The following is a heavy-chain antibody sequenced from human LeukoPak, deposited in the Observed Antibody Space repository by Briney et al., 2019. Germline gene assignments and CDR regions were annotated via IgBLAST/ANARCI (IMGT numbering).Heavy chain of an antibody. CDR2: INNDGSST. V-gene: IGHV3-74*01. Sequence: GGSLRLSCAASGFIFSDHWMHWVRQAPGKGLVWLSRINNDGSSTIYADSVKGRFTFSRDNAENTLFLEMSSLRVEDTAVYYCARDRELSYFDYWGQGTLVTVSS. J-gene: IGHJ4*02. D-gene: IGHD1-7*01. CDR1: GFIFSDHW. CDR3: ARDRELSYFDY.